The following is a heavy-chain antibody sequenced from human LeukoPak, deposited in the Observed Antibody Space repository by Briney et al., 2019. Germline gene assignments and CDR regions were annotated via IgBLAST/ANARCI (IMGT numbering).Heavy chain of an antibody. Sequence: GGSLRLSCAASGFTFSSYGMHWVRQAPGKGLEWVAVIWYDGSNKYYADSVKGRFTISRDNSKNTLYLQMNSLRAEDTAVYYCARDKSSGWYGVVDYWGQGTLVTVSS. CDR2: IWYDGSNK. CDR1: GFTFSSYG. J-gene: IGHJ4*02. CDR3: ARDKSSGWYGVVDY. D-gene: IGHD6-19*01. V-gene: IGHV3-33*01.